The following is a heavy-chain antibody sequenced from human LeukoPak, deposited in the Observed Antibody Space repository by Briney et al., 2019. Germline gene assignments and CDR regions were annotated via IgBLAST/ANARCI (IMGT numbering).Heavy chain of an antibody. CDR3: ARRDYYDTTWMGWYFDL. Sequence: SETLSHTCTISGGTISSYYWSWIRQPPGKGLEWIGYIFYTGSTKYNPSLKSRVTISVDTSENQISLRLRSVTAADTAVYYCARRDYYDTTWMGWYFDLWGRGTLVTVSS. J-gene: IGHJ2*01. CDR1: GGTISSYY. CDR2: IFYTGST. V-gene: IGHV4-59*08. D-gene: IGHD3-22*01.